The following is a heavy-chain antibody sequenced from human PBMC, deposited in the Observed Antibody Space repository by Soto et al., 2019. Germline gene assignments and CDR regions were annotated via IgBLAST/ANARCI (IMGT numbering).Heavy chain of an antibody. J-gene: IGHJ4*02. CDR3: ARHGSF. CDR2: IFYTGTT. V-gene: IGHV4-39*01. Sequence: QMQLQESGPGLVKPSETLSLTCTVSNGSISTTSYNWGWMRQSPGKGLEWIGTIFYTGTTSYNPSLKSRVAITVDTSNNQFSLKLASVTAADTAVYYCARHGSFWGQGILVVVSS. CDR1: NGSISTTSYN. D-gene: IGHD3-16*02.